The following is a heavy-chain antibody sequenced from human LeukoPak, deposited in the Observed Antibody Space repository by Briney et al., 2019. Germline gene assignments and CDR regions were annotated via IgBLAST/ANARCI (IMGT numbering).Heavy chain of an antibody. CDR3: TKASRH. CDR2: ISASGVNT. CDR1: EVTFRKFA. Sequence: GGSLRLSCAAPEVTFRKFAMNWVRQAPGKGLDWVSAISASGVNTFYADSVKGRFTISRDNSRNTLFLQMNSLRAEDTATYYCTKASRHWGQGTLVTVSS. V-gene: IGHV3-23*01. J-gene: IGHJ4*02.